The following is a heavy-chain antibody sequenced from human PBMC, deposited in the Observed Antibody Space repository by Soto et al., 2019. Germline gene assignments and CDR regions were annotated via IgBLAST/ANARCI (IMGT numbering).Heavy chain of an antibody. J-gene: IGHJ6*02. CDR2: IWYDGSNK. V-gene: IGHV3-33*01. CDR3: GRDAYDSIRYYYSGRAF. Sequence: GGSLRLSCAASGFTFSSYGMHWVRQAPGKGLEWVAVIWYDGSNKYYADSVKGRFTISRDNSKNTLYLQMNNLRAEDTAVYYCGRDAYDSIRYYYSGRAFWGQGTTVPVSS. D-gene: IGHD3-22*01. CDR1: GFTFSSYG.